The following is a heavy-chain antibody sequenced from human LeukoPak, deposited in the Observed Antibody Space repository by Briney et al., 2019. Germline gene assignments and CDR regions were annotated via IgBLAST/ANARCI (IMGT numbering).Heavy chain of an antibody. V-gene: IGHV1-46*01. CDR2: INPSGGST. J-gene: IGHJ5*02. CDR3: ARDNSVEDTAWWFDP. D-gene: IGHD4-23*01. Sequence: ASVKVSCKASGYTFTSYYMHWVRQAPGQGLEWMGIINPSGGSTSYAQKFQGRVTMTRDMSTSTDYMELSSLRSEDTAVYYCARDNSVEDTAWWFDPWGQGTLVSVSS. CDR1: GYTFTSYY.